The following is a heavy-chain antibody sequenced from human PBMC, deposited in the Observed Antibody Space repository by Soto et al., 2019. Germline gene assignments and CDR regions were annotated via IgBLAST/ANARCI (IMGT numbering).Heavy chain of an antibody. V-gene: IGHV4-30-2*01. J-gene: IGHJ4*02. CDR2: MYHSGST. Sequence: QLQLQESGSGLVKPSQTLSLTCAVSGGSISSGGYSWSWIRQPPGKGLEWIGYMYHSGSTYYNPSLKSRVTISRDGSKTQFPLKLSSVPAADTAVYSCARVPDSGGQGFLVPVSS. D-gene: IGHD2-2*01. CDR1: GGSISSGGYS. CDR3: ARVPDS.